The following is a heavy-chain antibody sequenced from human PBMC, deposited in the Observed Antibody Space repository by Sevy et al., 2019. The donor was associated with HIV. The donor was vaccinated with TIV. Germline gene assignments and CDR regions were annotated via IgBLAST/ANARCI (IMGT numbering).Heavy chain of an antibody. Sequence: GGSLRLSCAASGFTLNSYAMHWVRHTPVRGLEWMAVISYDGKDTYYADSVKGRFTISTDRSKNTLYLQLNSLRTEDTALYYCARAGVPSQHHVNPRLFFDYWGQGTVVTVS. CDR2: ISYDGKDT. J-gene: IGHJ4*02. CDR1: GFTLNSYA. CDR3: ARAGVPSQHHVNPRLFFDY. V-gene: IGHV3-30*04.